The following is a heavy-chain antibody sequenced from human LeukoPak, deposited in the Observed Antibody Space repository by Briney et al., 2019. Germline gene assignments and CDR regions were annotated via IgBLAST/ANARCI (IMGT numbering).Heavy chain of an antibody. V-gene: IGHV3-7*04. Sequence: GGSLRLSCAASGFTFSSYWMTWVRQAPGKGLEWVANIKKDGSDKYYVDSVKGRFTISRDNAKNSLYLQMNSLRAEDTAVYYCARGGDILTGYLFRFDYWGQGTLVTVSS. J-gene: IGHJ4*02. CDR1: GFTFSSYW. CDR2: IKKDGSDK. CDR3: ARGGDILTGYLFRFDY. D-gene: IGHD3-9*01.